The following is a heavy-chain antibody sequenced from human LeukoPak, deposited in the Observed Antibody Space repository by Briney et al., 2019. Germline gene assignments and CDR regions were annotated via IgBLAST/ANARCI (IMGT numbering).Heavy chain of an antibody. D-gene: IGHD4-17*01. Sequence: SETLSLTCTVSGGSISDYYWSWIRQPPGKGLEWIGYINYSGNTNYNPSLKSRVTISVDTSKNQFSLRLTSVTAADTAVFYCAREGRRDYVYFDYWGQGYLVSVSS. CDR3: AREGRRDYVYFDY. V-gene: IGHV4-59*01. CDR1: GGSISDYY. CDR2: INYSGNT. J-gene: IGHJ4*02.